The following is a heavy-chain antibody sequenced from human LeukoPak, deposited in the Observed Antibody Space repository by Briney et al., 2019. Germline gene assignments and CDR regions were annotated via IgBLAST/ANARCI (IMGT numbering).Heavy chain of an antibody. D-gene: IGHD1-26*01. CDR1: GYAFTDYY. CDR2: VDPEDGET. CDR3: ATIGELLDY. V-gene: IGHV1-69-2*01. Sequence: GATVKISCKASGYAFTDYYMHWVQQAPGKGLEWMGRVDPEDGETIYAEKFQGRVTITADTPTDTAYMELSSLRSEDTAVYYCATIGELLDYWGQGTLVTVSS. J-gene: IGHJ4*02.